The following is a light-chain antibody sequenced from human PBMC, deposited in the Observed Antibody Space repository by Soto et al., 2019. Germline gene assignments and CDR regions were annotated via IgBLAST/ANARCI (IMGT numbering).Light chain of an antibody. J-gene: IGLJ2*01. CDR2: LNSDGSH. CDR1: SGHSSYA. CDR3: QTWGTGILVV. Sequence: QLVLTQSPAASASLGASVKLTCTLTSGHSSYAIAWHQQQPEKGPRYLMKLNSDGSHTKGDGVPDRFSGSSSGAERYLTISSLRSEDGADYYCQTWGTGILVVFGGGTKLTVL. V-gene: IGLV4-69*01.